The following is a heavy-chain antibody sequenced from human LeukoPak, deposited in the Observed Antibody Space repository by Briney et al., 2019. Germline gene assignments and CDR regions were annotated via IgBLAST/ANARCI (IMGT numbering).Heavy chain of an antibody. CDR3: AKVAYYDILTGPQPLDY. CDR2: IRYDGSNK. CDR1: GFTFSSYG. V-gene: IGHV3-30*02. J-gene: IGHJ4*02. D-gene: IGHD3-9*01. Sequence: PGGSLRLSCAASGFTFSSYGMHWVRQAPGKGLEWVAFIRYDGSNKYYADSVKGRFTISRDNSKNTLYLQMNSLRAEDTAVYYCAKVAYYDILTGPQPLDYWGQGTLVTVSS.